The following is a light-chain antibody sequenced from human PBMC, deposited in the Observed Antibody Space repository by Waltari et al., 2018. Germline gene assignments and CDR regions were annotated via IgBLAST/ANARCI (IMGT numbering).Light chain of an antibody. V-gene: IGKV3-11*01. Sequence: EIVLTQSPATLSLSPGERATLSCRASQSVRSYLAWYQQKPGQSPRLLIYDTANRASGIPARFSGSGSGTDVSLSISSLQAEDVAVYYCQQYYSTPFTFGPGTKVDIK. J-gene: IGKJ3*01. CDR3: QQYYSTPFT. CDR1: QSVRSY. CDR2: DTA.